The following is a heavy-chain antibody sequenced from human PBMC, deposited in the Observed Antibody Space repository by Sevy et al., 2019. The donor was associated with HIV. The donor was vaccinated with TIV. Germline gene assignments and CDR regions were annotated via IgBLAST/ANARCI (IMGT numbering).Heavy chain of an antibody. CDR1: GFSFGSYS. Sequence: GGSLRLSCAASGFSFGSYSMNWVRQAPGQGLEWVSYISTRSNTIYYADSVKGRFTISRDKAKNSLYLQMNSLSAEDTPVYYCATGYDGSGTPTYHYYGMDVGGQGTTVTVSS. D-gene: IGHD3-10*01. V-gene: IGHV3-48*01. J-gene: IGHJ6*02. CDR2: ISTRSNTI. CDR3: ATGYDGSGTPTYHYYGMDV.